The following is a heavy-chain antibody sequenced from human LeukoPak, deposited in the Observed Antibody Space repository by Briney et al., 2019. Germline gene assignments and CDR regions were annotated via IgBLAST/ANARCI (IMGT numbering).Heavy chain of an antibody. CDR1: GFSFSSYA. V-gene: IGHV3-23*01. CDR2: ISGDGTRT. Sequence: GGSLRLSCAASGFSFSSYAMTWARQAPVKGLEWVSAISGDGTRTYYADSVKGRFTISRDNSKNTLYLEMSSLRVEDTAIYYCAKWPEGAMDYFDYWGQGTLVTISS. CDR3: AKWPEGAMDYFDY. D-gene: IGHD3-16*01. J-gene: IGHJ4*02.